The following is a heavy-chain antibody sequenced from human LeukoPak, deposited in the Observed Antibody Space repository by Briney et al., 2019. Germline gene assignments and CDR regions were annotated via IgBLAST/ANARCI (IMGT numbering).Heavy chain of an antibody. J-gene: IGHJ5*02. CDR3: ARDCGGGCGFDP. CDR1: GYTFTGYY. V-gene: IGHV1-2*02. Sequence: ASVKVSCKASGYTFTGYYMHWVRQAPGQGLEWMGWINPNSGGTNYAQKFQGRVTMTRDTSISTAYMELSRLRSDDTAVYYCARDCGGGCGFDPWGQGTLVTVSS. CDR2: INPNSGGT. D-gene: IGHD2-21*02.